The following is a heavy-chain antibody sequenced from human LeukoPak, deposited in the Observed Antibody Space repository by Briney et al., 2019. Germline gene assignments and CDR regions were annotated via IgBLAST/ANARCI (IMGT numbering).Heavy chain of an antibody. D-gene: IGHD1-14*01. J-gene: IGHJ3*02. CDR2: IYPSGST. Sequence: SGTLSLTCAVSGGSIRSSNWWSWVRQPPGKGLEWIGEIYPSGSTNYSPSLKGRVTMSVDKSKNQFSLKLSSVTAADTAVYYCARVLGPNVYDVFDIWGQGTMVTVSS. V-gene: IGHV4-4*02. CDR3: ARVLGPNVYDVFDI. CDR1: GGSIRSSNW.